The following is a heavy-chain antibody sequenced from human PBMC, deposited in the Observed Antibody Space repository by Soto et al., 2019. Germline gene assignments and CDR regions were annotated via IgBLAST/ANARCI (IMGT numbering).Heavy chain of an antibody. Sequence: QVQLQESGPGLVKPSETLSLTCTVSGGSISSYYWSWIRQPAGKGLEWIGRIYTSGSTNYNPSLNSRVTKSVDRSKNEFSLKLSSVSAADTAVYYCARDRVGTRGDAFDILGQGTMVTVSS. CDR1: GGSISSYY. V-gene: IGHV4-4*07. CDR2: IYTSGST. J-gene: IGHJ3*02. CDR3: ARDRVGTRGDAFDI. D-gene: IGHD1-1*01.